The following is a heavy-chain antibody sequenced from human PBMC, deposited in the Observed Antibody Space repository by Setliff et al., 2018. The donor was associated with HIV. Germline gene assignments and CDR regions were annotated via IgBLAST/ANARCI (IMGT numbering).Heavy chain of an antibody. CDR2: INSDGSST. J-gene: IGHJ4*02. CDR3: ASGGSYGY. CDR1: GFTFSNSW. Sequence: GGSLRLSCAASGFTFSNSWMNWVRQAPGKGLVWVSRINSDGSSTTYADSVKGRFTISRDNAKNTLYLQMNSLRAEDTAVYYCASGGSYGYWGQGTLVTVSS. D-gene: IGHD1-26*01. V-gene: IGHV3-74*01.